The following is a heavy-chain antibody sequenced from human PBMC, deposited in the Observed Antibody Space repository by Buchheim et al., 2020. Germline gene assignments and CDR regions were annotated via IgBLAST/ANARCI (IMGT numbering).Heavy chain of an antibody. V-gene: IGHV3-23*01. J-gene: IGHJ6*02. CDR1: GFTFSSYA. Sequence: EVQLLESGGGLVQPGGSLRLSCAASGFTFSSYAMSWVRQAPGKGLEWVSAISGSGGSTYYADSVKGRFTISRDNSKNKLYLQMNSLRAEDTAVYYCAMADIVVVPAAIDSHYFYYGMDVWGQGTT. CDR2: ISGSGGST. D-gene: IGHD2-2*01. CDR3: AMADIVVVPAAIDSHYFYYGMDV.